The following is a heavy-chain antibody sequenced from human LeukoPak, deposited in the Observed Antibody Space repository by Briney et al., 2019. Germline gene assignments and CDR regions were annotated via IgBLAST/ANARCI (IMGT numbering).Heavy chain of an antibody. CDR1: GYTFTGCY. D-gene: IGHD5-12*01. CDR2: INPHSGTT. V-gene: IGHV1-2*02. CDR3: ARDLSGYDIIDS. J-gene: IGHJ4*02. Sequence: ASVKVSCKTSGYTFTGCYLHWVRQAPGQRLEWMGWINPHSGTTKYAQKFQGRVTMTRDTSISTAYLNLIRLRSDDAAVYYCARDLSGYDIIDSWGQGTLLIISS.